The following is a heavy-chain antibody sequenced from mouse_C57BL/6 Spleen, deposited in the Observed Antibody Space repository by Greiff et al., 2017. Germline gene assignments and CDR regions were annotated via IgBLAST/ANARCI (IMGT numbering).Heavy chain of an antibody. CDR1: GYTFTSYW. J-gene: IGHJ2*01. CDR2: IHPNSGST. CDR3: ARLTDYGSPFDY. V-gene: IGHV1-64*01. D-gene: IGHD2-2*01. Sequence: QVQLKQPGAELVKPGASVKLSCKASGYTFTSYWMHWVKQRPGQGLEWIGMIHPNSGSTNYNEKFKSKATLTVDKSSSTAYMQLSSLTSEDSAVYYCARLTDYGSPFDYWGQGTTLTVSS.